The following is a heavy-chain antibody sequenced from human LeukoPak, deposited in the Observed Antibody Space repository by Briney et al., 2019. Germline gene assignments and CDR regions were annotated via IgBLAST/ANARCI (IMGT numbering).Heavy chain of an antibody. CDR2: ISAYNGNT. CDR3: ARDARRYQLLAPYNWFDP. V-gene: IGHV1-18*01. CDR1: GYTFTSYG. Sequence: ASVKVSCKASGYTFTSYGISWVRQAPGQGLEWMGWISAYNGNTNYAQKLQGRVTMTTDTSTSTAYMELRSLRSDDTAVYYCARDARRYQLLAPYNWFDPWGQGTLVTVSS. D-gene: IGHD2-2*01. J-gene: IGHJ5*02.